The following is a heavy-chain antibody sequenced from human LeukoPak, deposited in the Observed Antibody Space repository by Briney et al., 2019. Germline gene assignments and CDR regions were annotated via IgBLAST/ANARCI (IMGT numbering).Heavy chain of an antibody. D-gene: IGHD1-26*01. V-gene: IGHV1-18*01. Sequence: ASVKVSCKASGYTFTNYGISWVRQAPGQGLQWMGGISAYNGNTNYAQNLQGRVTMITETSTNTAYMEMRSLRSDDTAVYYCARDQTSAFSGSSLHDYWGQGTLVTVSS. CDR2: ISAYNGNT. CDR3: ARDQTSAFSGSSLHDY. CDR1: GYTFTNYG. J-gene: IGHJ4*02.